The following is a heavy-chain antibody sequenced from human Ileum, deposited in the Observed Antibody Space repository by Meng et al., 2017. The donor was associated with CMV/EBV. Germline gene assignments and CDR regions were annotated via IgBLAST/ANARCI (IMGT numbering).Heavy chain of an antibody. CDR3: ARLPPGN. Sequence: LVVWFGGSLVRGGGSLWVSCVVSGLPFSRLWVDWVRQVQGKGLVSLARIRSHGTITSYADYVKGRFTISRDNAKYTVYLQMNSLRDEVTAAYYCARLPPGNCGQGTLVTVSS. V-gene: IGHV3-74*01. CDR1: GLPFSRLW. CDR2: IRSHGTIT. J-gene: IGHJ4*02.